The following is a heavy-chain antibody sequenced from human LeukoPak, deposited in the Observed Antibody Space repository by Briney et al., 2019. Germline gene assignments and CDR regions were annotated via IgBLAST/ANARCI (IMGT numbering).Heavy chain of an antibody. CDR3: ARYLKLGAKNSFDY. CDR2: INHSGST. J-gene: IGHJ4*02. D-gene: IGHD3-10*01. Sequence: SETLSLTCAVYGGSFSGYYWSWIRQPPGKGLEWIGEINHSGSTNYNPSLKSRVTISVDTSKNQFSLKLSSVTAADTAVYYCARYLKLGAKNSFDYWGQGTLVNVSS. V-gene: IGHV4-34*01. CDR1: GGSFSGYY.